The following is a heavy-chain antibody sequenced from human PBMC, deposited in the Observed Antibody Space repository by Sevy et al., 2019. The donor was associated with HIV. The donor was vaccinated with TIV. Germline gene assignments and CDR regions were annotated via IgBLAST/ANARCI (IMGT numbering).Heavy chain of an antibody. V-gene: IGHV3-23*01. CDR1: GFTFSSYA. CDR3: ARVKDDSSGYRFDY. Sequence: GSLRLSCAASGFTFSSYAMSWVRQAPGKGLEWVSAISGSGYLTYYTDSVKGRFTISRDNAKNSLYLQMNSLRADDTAVYYCARVKDDSSGYRFDYWGQGTLVTVSS. J-gene: IGHJ4*02. D-gene: IGHD3-22*01. CDR2: ISGSGYLT.